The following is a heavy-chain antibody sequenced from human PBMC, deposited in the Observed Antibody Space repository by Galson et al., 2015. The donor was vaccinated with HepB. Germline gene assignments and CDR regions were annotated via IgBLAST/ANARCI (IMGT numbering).Heavy chain of an antibody. CDR1: GGSLGFSY. CDR3: AEDSSGWSFEY. V-gene: IGHV4-59*01. CDR2: IYYFGST. D-gene: IGHD6-19*01. J-gene: IGHJ4*02. Sequence: ETLSLTCTVSGGSLGFSYWSWIRQPPGKGLEWIGYIYYFGSTNYNPSLKSRVTISIDTSKNQFSLNLSSVTTADTAVYYCAEDSSGWSFEYWGQGSLVTVSS.